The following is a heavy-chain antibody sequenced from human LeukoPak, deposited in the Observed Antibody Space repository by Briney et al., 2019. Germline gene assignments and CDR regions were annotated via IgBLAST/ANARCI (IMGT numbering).Heavy chain of an antibody. V-gene: IGHV3-7*01. D-gene: IGHD4-23*01. CDR2: IKEDGSEK. CDR1: GFTLRGYW. CDR3: ARDGDGYGGDYDY. Sequence: GGSLRLSCAASGFTLRGYWMGWVRQAPGKGLEWVANIKEDGSEKNYVDSVKGRFTISRDNAKNSLYLQMNSLRVDDTAVYYCARDGDGYGGDYDYWGQGTLVTVSS. J-gene: IGHJ4*02.